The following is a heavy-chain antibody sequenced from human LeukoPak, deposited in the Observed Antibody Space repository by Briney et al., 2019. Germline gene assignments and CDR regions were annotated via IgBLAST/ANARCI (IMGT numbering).Heavy chain of an antibody. CDR3: ARREADILTGYSAIDDY. CDR2: ISSSSSYI. CDR1: GFTFSSYS. Sequence: PGGSLRLSCAASGFTFSSYSMNWVRQAPGKGLEWVSSISSSSSYIYCADSVKGRFTISRDNAKNSLYLQMNSLRAEDTAVYYCARREADILTGYSAIDDYWGQGTLVTVSS. D-gene: IGHD3-9*01. J-gene: IGHJ4*02. V-gene: IGHV3-21*01.